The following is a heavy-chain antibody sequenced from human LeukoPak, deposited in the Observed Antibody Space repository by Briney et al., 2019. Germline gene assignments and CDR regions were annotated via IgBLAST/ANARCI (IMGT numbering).Heavy chain of an antibody. J-gene: IGHJ6*04. D-gene: IGHD2-15*01. CDR1: GGTFSSYA. V-gene: IGHV1-69*13. CDR3: ARDDCSGGSCYSDYYGMDV. CDR2: IIPIFGTA. Sequence: ASVKVSCKASGGTFSSYAISWVRQAPGQGLEWMGGIIPIFGTANYAQTFQGRVTITADESTSTAYMELSSLRSEDTAVYYCARDDCSGGSCYSDYYGMDVWGKGTTVTVSS.